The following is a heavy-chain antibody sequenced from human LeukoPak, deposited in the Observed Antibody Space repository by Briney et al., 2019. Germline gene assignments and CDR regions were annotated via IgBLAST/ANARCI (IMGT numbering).Heavy chain of an antibody. Sequence: SEPRTLTCTVSGYLISSGYYWGWIRQPPGNGLECIGSLYHSGSTYYNPPLKSRLHISVNTSKQQFSRKLSSVTAADTAVCYCARVSGEMATMFFPYWGQGTLVTVSS. CDR3: ARVSGEMATMFFPY. CDR1: GYLISSGYY. D-gene: IGHD5-24*01. J-gene: IGHJ4*02. CDR2: LYHSGST. V-gene: IGHV4-38-2*02.